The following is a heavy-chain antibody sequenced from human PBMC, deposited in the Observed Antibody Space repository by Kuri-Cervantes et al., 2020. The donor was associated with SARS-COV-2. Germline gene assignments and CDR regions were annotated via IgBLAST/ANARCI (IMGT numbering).Heavy chain of an antibody. CDR1: GFTVSSNY. CDR3: ARGEYYDFWSGYLNYYGMDV. Sequence: GESLKISCAASGFTVSSNYMSWVRQAPGKGLEWVSVIYSGGSTYYADSVKGRFTISRDNSKNTLYLQMNSLRAEDTAVYYCARGEYYDFWSGYLNYYGMDVWGQGTTVTVSS. V-gene: IGHV3-53*01. D-gene: IGHD3-3*01. CDR2: IYSGGST. J-gene: IGHJ6*02.